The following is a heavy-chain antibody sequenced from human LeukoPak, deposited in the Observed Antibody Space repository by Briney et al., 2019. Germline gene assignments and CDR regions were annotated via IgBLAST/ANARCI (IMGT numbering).Heavy chain of an antibody. Sequence: SETLSLTCAVSGGSFSGYYWSWIRQPPGKGLEWIGEINHSGSTNYNPSLMSRFTISVDTSKNQFSLKLSSVTAADTAVYYCARGSWAAAAHFEYWGQGTLVTVSS. D-gene: IGHD6-13*01. CDR3: ARGSWAAAAHFEY. J-gene: IGHJ4*02. V-gene: IGHV4-34*01. CDR1: GGSFSGYY. CDR2: INHSGST.